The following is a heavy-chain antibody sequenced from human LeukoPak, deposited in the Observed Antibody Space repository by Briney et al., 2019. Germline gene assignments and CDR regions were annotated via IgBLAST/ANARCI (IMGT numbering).Heavy chain of an antibody. D-gene: IGHD6-19*01. CDR2: INQGGSDK. J-gene: IGHJ4*02. CDR3: AVGSGWLSDS. CDR1: GLTSTTYG. Sequence: PGGSLRLSCVVSGLTSTTYGMHWVRQAPGKGLEWVANINQGGSDKHCVGCVKGRFSVSGDYAKKSLNLQMNNLKHDDTAVYYCAVGSGWLSDSWSQGALVTASS. V-gene: IGHV3-7*03.